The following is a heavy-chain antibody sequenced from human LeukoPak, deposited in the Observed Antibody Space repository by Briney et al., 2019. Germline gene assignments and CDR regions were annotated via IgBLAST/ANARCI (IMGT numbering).Heavy chain of an antibody. Sequence: GRSLRLSCAASGFTFSSYGMHWVRQAPGKGLEWVAVISYDGSNKYYADSVKGRFTLSRDNSKNTLYLQMNSLRAEDTAVYYCATLPATTYYFHYWGQGTLVTVSS. J-gene: IGHJ4*02. CDR1: GFTFSSYG. CDR2: ISYDGSNK. CDR3: ATLPATTYYFHY. V-gene: IGHV3-30*03. D-gene: IGHD2-2*01.